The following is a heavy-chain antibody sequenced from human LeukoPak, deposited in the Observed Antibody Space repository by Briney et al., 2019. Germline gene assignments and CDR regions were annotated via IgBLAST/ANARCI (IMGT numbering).Heavy chain of an antibody. CDR3: ARSPPYDYVWGSKSDGLPFDY. CDR2: IYTSGST. V-gene: IGHV4-61*02. CDR1: GGSISSGSYY. D-gene: IGHD3-16*01. Sequence: SETLSLTCTVSGGSISSGSYYWSWIRQPAGKGLEWVGRIYTSGSTNYNPSLKSRVTISVDTSKNQFSLKLSSVTAADTAVYYCARSPPYDYVWGSKSDGLPFDYWGQGTLVTVSS. J-gene: IGHJ4*02.